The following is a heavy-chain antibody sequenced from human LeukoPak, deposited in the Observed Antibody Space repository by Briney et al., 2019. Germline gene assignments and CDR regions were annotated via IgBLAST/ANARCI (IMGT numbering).Heavy chain of an antibody. Sequence: SETLSLTCTVSGDSISTTSYFWAWIRQPPGEGLEWIGSIYYSGTTYFNSSLKSRVTISVERSKDHFSLKLSSLTVADTARYYCARVYSSTHNWFDTWGQGIQVTVSS. J-gene: IGHJ5*02. CDR1: GDSISTTSYF. D-gene: IGHD6-19*01. CDR2: IYYSGTT. CDR3: ARVYSSTHNWFDT. V-gene: IGHV4-39*07.